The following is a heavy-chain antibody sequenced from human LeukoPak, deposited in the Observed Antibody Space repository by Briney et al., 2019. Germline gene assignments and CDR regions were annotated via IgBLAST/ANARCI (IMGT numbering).Heavy chain of an antibody. J-gene: IGHJ5*02. V-gene: IGHV1-24*01. CDR1: GYTLTELS. Sequence: ASVKVSCKVSGYTLTELSMHWVRQAPGKGLEWMGGFDPEDGETIYAQKFQGRVTMTEDTSTDTAYMELSSLRSEDTAVYYCATDLDSGSSNWFDPWGQGTLVTVSS. D-gene: IGHD1-26*01. CDR3: ATDLDSGSSNWFDP. CDR2: FDPEDGET.